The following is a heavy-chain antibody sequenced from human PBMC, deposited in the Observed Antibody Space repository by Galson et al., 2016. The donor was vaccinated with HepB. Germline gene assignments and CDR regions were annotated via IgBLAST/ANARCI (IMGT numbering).Heavy chain of an antibody. D-gene: IGHD2-8*02. V-gene: IGHV3-33*01. CDR1: GFTFSNYA. J-gene: IGHJ3*01. Sequence: SLRLSCAGSGFTFSNYAIHWVRQAPGKGLEWVSLIWKDGSNKIKGESVKGRFTIPRDNSKKTVFLQMNSLRPEDTAVYYCVRDGGLGYCTGGICSSAGFDLWGHGTMVTVSA. CDR2: IWKDGSNK. CDR3: VRDGGLGYCTGGICSSAGFDL.